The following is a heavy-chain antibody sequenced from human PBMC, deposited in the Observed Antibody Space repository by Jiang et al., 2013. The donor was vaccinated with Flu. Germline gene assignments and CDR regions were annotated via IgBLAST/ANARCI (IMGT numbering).Heavy chain of an antibody. CDR3: ARGLRRDGYSSSWYYFDY. V-gene: IGHV4-34*01. J-gene: IGHJ4*02. Sequence: TCAVYGESFSGYYWSWIRQPPGKGLEWIGEINHSGSTNYNPSLKSRVTILVDASKNQFSLKLSSVTAADTAVYHCARGLRRDGYSSSWYYFDYWGQGTPVIVSS. CDR1: GESFSGYY. D-gene: IGHD6-13*01. CDR2: INHSGST.